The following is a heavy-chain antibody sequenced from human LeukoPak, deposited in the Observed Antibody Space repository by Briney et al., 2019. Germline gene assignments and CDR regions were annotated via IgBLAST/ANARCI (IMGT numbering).Heavy chain of an antibody. CDR3: AKDTDPYSSGWSFDY. CDR1: GFTFDDYA. J-gene: IGHJ4*02. V-gene: IGHV3-9*01. CDR2: ISWNSGSI. Sequence: GRSLRLSCAASGFTFDDYAMHWVRQAPGKGLEWVSGISWNSGSIGYADSVKGRFTISRDNAKNSLYLQMNSLRAEDTALYYCAKDTDPYSSGWSFDYWGQGTLVTVSS. D-gene: IGHD6-19*01.